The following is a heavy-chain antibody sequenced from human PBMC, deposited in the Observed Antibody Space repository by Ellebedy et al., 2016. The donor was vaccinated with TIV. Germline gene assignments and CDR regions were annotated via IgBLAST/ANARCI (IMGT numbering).Heavy chain of an antibody. CDR1: GGSISTYY. CDR2: TFHSGST. CDR3: ARGTDSGGFHFDS. D-gene: IGHD3-22*01. V-gene: IGHV4-59*01. J-gene: IGHJ4*02. Sequence: SETLSLTCTVSGGSISTYYWNWIRQPPGKGLQWLGNTFHSGSTNYNPSLKSRVTISIDTSKDQFSLNLTSVAAADAGVYYCARGTDSGGFHFDSWGQGTLVTVSS.